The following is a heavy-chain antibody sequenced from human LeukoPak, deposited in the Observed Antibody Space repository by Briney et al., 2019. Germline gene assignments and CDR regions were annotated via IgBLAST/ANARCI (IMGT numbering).Heavy chain of an antibody. CDR3: ARDVGYCSSTSCYHAFDI. V-gene: IGHV1-18*01. CDR1: GYTFTSYG. J-gene: IGHJ3*02. D-gene: IGHD2-2*01. Sequence: ASVKVSCKASGYTFTSYGISWVRQTPGQGLEWMGWISAYNGNTNYAQKLQGRVTMTTDTSTSTAYMELRSLRSEDTAVYYCARDVGYCSSTSCYHAFDIWGQGTMVTVSS. CDR2: ISAYNGNT.